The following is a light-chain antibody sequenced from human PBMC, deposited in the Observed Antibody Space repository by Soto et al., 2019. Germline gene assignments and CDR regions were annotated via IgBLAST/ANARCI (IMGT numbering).Light chain of an antibody. J-gene: IGLJ2*01. CDR1: RDDIGAYDY. CDR2: EVT. V-gene: IGLV2-14*01. CDR3: NSYTNSSVVV. Sequence: QSVLTQPASVSGSPGQSITISCAGTRDDIGAYDYVSWYQQHPGNAPKLLVYEVTNRPSGVSDRFSGSKSGNTASLTISGLQAEDEADYYCNSYTNSSVVVFGGGTKVTVL.